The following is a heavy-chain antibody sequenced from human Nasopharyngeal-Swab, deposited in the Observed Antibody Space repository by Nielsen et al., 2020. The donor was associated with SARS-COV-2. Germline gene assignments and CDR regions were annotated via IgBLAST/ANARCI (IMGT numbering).Heavy chain of an antibody. D-gene: IGHD2-2*01. J-gene: IGHJ6*03. Sequence: SETLSLTCSLNGVSFSGYHWGWIRQSPGQRLERIGDITRSGNTNYNPALKSRVIMSVATSKDEFSLKLTSVTAADTAIYFCARVNNGGGIVPASYSFFMDVWGKGTSVAVSS. CDR2: ITRSGNT. V-gene: IGHV4-34*01. CDR3: ARVNNGGGIVPASYSFFMDV. CDR1: GVSFSGYH.